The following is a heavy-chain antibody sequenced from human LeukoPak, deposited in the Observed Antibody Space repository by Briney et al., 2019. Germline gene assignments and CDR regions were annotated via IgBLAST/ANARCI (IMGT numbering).Heavy chain of an antibody. J-gene: IGHJ4*02. Sequence: GGSLRLSCAASGFTVDDYAMHWVRQGPGKGLEWVSGISYNGGSVDYVDSVKGRFTISRDNAKNSLYLQMNSLRAEDTALYYCAKDREDTSGWYSFNYWGQGTLVTVSS. CDR1: GFTVDDYA. D-gene: IGHD6-19*01. CDR3: AKDREDTSGWYSFNY. CDR2: ISYNGGSV. V-gene: IGHV3-9*01.